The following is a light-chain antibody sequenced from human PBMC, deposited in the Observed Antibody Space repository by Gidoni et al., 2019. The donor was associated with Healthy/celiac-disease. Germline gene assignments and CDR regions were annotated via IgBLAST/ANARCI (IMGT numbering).Light chain of an antibody. CDR1: QGISNY. CDR3: QKYNSAPPFT. J-gene: IGKJ3*01. V-gene: IGKV1-27*01. Sequence: DIQMTQSPSSLSASVGDRVTITCRASQGISNYLAWYQQKPGKVPKLLIYAASTLQSGVPSRFGGSGSGTDFTLTIGSLQPEDVATYYCQKYNSAPPFTFGPGTKVDIK. CDR2: AAS.